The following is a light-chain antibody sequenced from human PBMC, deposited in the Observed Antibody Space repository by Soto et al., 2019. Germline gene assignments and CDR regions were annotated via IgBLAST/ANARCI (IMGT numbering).Light chain of an antibody. Sequence: DIQMTQSPSTLSASVGDRVTITYRASQSISSWLAWYQQKPGKAPKLLIYKASSLESGVPSRFSGSGSGTEFTLTISSLQPDDFATYYCQQYNYYSTFGQGTKVEIK. CDR1: QSISSW. CDR2: KAS. CDR3: QQYNYYST. J-gene: IGKJ1*01. V-gene: IGKV1-5*03.